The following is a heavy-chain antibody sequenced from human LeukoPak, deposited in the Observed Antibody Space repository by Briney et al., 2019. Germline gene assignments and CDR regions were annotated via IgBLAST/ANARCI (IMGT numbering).Heavy chain of an antibody. CDR2: ISYDGNNE. CDR1: GFTFSNYI. D-gene: IGHD1-26*01. CDR3: AREYSYSWGYFDY. V-gene: IGHV3-30*14. Sequence: GGSLRLSCVASGFTFSNYIIHWVRQAPVKGLEWVAVISYDGNNEYYADSVKGRFTISRDNSKNTLYLQMNSLRAEDTAVYYCAREYSYSWGYFDYWGQGTLVTVSS. J-gene: IGHJ4*02.